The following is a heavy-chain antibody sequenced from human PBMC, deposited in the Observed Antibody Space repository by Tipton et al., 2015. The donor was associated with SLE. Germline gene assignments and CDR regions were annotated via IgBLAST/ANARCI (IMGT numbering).Heavy chain of an antibody. CDR2: IYHSGST. D-gene: IGHD2-2*01. J-gene: IGHJ6*02. Sequence: TLSLTCTVSGGSISSYYWSWIRQPPGKGLEWIGYIYHSGSTYYNPSLKSRVTISVDRSKNQFSLKLSSVTAADTAVYYCARGPAAMDYYYYGMDVWGQGTTVTVSS. CDR1: GGSISSYY. CDR3: ARGPAAMDYYYYGMDV. V-gene: IGHV4-30-2*01.